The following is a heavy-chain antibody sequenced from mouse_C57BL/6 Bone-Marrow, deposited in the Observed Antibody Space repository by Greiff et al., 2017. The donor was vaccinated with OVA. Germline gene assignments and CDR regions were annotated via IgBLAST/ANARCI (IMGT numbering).Heavy chain of an antibody. D-gene: IGHD2-1*01. Sequence: EVQLQQSGAELVRPGASVKLSCTASGFNIKDDYMHWVKQRPEQGLEWIGWIDPENGDTEYASKFQGKATITADTSSNTAYLQLSSLTSEDTAGYKCTTYGNYDYWGQGTTLTVSS. CDR3: TTYGNYDY. J-gene: IGHJ2*01. CDR2: IDPENGDT. CDR1: GFNIKDDY. V-gene: IGHV14-4*01.